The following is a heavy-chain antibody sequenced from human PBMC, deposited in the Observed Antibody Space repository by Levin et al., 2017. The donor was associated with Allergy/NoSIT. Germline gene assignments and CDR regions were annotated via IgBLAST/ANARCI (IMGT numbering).Heavy chain of an antibody. Sequence: SCAASGFTFSSYAMHWVRQAPGKGLEWVAVISYDGSNKYYADSVKGRFTISRDNSKNTLYLQMNSLRAEDTAVYYCAREPYGSGSYFDYWGQGTLVTVSS. CDR3: AREPYGSGSYFDY. D-gene: IGHD3-10*01. CDR1: GFTFSSYA. V-gene: IGHV3-30-3*01. CDR2: ISYDGSNK. J-gene: IGHJ4*02.